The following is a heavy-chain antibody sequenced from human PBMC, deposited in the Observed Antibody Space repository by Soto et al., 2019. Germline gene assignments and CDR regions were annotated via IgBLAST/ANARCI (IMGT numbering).Heavy chain of an antibody. J-gene: IGHJ5*02. CDR2: ISYDGSNK. Sequence: GGSLRLSCAASGFTFSDYALHWVRQAPGKGLQWVAVISYDGSNKYYADSVKGRFTISRDNSKNTMYLQINSLRGEDTAVYFCARENGLAAAGIWPDHWGQGTLVTAPQ. CDR3: ARENGLAAAGIWPDH. V-gene: IGHV3-30*04. D-gene: IGHD6-13*01. CDR1: GFTFSDYA.